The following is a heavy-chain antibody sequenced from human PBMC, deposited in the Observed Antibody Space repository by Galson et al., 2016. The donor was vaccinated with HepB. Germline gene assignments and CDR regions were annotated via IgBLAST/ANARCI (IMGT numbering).Heavy chain of an antibody. CDR1: GFIFGTQS. Sequence: SLRLSCAASGFIFGTQSMNWVLQAPGKGLEWVASISSIGHYIHYSDSLEGRFTISRDNAKNSLFLEMNSLRPEDTAVYFCAREKGGLTMASHWFDPWGLGTRVTVSS. D-gene: IGHD4/OR15-4a*01. CDR2: ISSIGHYI. CDR3: AREKGGLTMASHWFDP. V-gene: IGHV3-21*01. J-gene: IGHJ5*02.